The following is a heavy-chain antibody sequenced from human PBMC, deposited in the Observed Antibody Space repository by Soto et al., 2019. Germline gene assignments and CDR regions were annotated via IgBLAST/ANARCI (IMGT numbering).Heavy chain of an antibody. CDR2: ISYDGNNK. V-gene: IGHV3-30*18. D-gene: IGHD1-1*01. CDR3: AKGGRGTYYYYYGMDV. J-gene: IGHJ6*02. Sequence: QVQLLESGGGVVQPGRSLRLSCAASGFTFSGYGMHWVRQAPGKGLEWVAVISYDGNNKYYADSVKGRFTISRDNSKSTLYLQMNSLRAEDTAVYYCAKGGRGTYYYYYGMDVWGQGTTVTVSS. CDR1: GFTFSGYG.